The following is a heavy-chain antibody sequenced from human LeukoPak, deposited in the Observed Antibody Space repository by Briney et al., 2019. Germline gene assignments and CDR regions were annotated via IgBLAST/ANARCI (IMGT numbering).Heavy chain of an antibody. CDR3: ARGGEYYYDSSGYYDGYYFDY. V-gene: IGHV1-18*01. Sequence: GASVKVPCKASGYTFTSYGISWVRQAPGQGLEWMGWNGAYNGNTNYAQKLQGRVTMTTDTSTSTAYMELRSLRSDDTAVYYCARGGEYYYDSSGYYDGYYFDYWGQGTLVTVSS. J-gene: IGHJ4*02. CDR1: GYTFTSYG. CDR2: NGAYNGNT. D-gene: IGHD3-22*01.